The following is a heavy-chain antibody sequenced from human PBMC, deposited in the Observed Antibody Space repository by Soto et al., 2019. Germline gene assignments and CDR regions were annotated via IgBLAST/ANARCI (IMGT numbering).Heavy chain of an antibody. J-gene: IGHJ4*02. CDR3: AKLASWVTYYYEGINFDY. CDR2: ISYDGSNK. CDR1: GFTFSSYG. Sequence: QVQLVESGGGVVQPGRSLRLSCAASGFTFSSYGMHWVRQAPGKGLKWVAVISYDGSNKYYADSVKGRFTISRDNSKNTLYLQMNSLRAEDTAVYYCAKLASWVTYYYEGINFDYWGQGTLVTVSS. V-gene: IGHV3-30*18. D-gene: IGHD3-22*01.